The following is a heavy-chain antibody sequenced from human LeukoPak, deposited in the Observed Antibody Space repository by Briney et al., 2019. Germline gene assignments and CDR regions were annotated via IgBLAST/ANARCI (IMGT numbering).Heavy chain of an antibody. CDR1: GFTFSDYW. CDR3: ARGLGGTGDY. D-gene: IGHD3-10*01. Sequence: GGSLRLSCAASGFTFSDYWMHWVRQAPGKRLVWVSRLNSDGSSTIYADSVKGRFTISRDNAKNTLYLQMNSLRAEDTAVYYCARGLGGTGDYWGQGTLVTVSS. J-gene: IGHJ4*02. CDR2: LNSDGSST. V-gene: IGHV3-74*01.